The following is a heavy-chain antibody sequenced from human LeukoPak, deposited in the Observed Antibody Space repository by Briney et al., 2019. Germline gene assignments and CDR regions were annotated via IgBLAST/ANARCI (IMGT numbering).Heavy chain of an antibody. D-gene: IGHD5-24*01. V-gene: IGHV3-53*01. CDR3: ATSRPGDGYNYFSYYYYYYMDV. CDR1: GFTVSSNY. Sequence: GGSLRLSCAASGFTVSSNYMSWVRQAPGKGLEWVSVIYCGGSTYYEDSVKGRFTISRDNSKNTLSLQMNSLRAEDTAVYYCATSRPGDGYNYFSYYYYYYMDVWGKGTTVTVSS. J-gene: IGHJ6*03. CDR2: IYCGGST.